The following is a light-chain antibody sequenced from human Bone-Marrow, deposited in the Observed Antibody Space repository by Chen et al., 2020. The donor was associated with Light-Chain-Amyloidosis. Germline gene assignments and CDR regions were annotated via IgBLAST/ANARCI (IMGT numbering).Light chain of an antibody. CDR1: SSDVGVYNH. J-gene: IGLJ1*01. CDR2: EVS. Sequence: QSALTQPASVSGSPGQSIAISCTGTSSDVGVYNHVSWYQQHPGKAPKLMIYEVSNRPSGVSNRFSGSKSDNTASLTISGLQAEDESDYFCSSVSSSSTLFVFGTGTMVTVL. V-gene: IGLV2-14*01. CDR3: SSVSSSSTLFV.